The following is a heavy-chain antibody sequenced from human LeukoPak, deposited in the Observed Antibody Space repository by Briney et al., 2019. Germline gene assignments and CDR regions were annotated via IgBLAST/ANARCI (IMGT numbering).Heavy chain of an antibody. CDR1: GGTFSSYA. V-gene: IGHV1-69*13. Sequence: ASVKVSRKASGGTFSSYAISWVRQAPGQGLEWMGGIIPIFGTANYAQKFQGRVTITADESTSTAYMELSSLRSEDTAVYYCARAWYYYDSSGYYQRPRFNWFDPWGQGTLVTVSS. CDR3: ARAWYYYDSSGYYQRPRFNWFDP. J-gene: IGHJ5*02. D-gene: IGHD3-22*01. CDR2: IIPIFGTA.